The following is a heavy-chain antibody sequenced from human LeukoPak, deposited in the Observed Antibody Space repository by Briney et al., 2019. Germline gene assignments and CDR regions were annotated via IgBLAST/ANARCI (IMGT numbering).Heavy chain of an antibody. J-gene: IGHJ4*02. CDR1: GFTFSGSA. D-gene: IGHD3-22*01. V-gene: IGHV3-73*01. CDR2: IRSKANSYAT. CDR3: TSPVYYDSSGYYSFDY. Sequence: GGSLRLSCAASGFTFSGSAMHWVRQASGKGLEWVGRIRSKANSYATAYAASVKGRFTISRDDSKNTAYLQMNSLKTEDTAVYYCTSPVYYDSSGYYSFDYWGQGTLVTVSS.